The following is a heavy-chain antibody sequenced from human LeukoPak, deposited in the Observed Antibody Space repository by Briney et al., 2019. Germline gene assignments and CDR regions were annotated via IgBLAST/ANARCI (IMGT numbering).Heavy chain of an antibody. CDR2: INHSGST. CDR1: GGSFSGYY. V-gene: IGHV4-34*01. CDR3: AREYSSGWGTRSAFDY. J-gene: IGHJ4*02. Sequence: SETLSLTCAVYGGSFSGYYWSWIRQPPGKGLEWIGEINHSGSTNYNPSLKSRVTISVDTSKNQFSLKLSSVTAADMAVYYCAREYSSGWGTRSAFDYWGQGTLVTVSS. D-gene: IGHD6-19*01.